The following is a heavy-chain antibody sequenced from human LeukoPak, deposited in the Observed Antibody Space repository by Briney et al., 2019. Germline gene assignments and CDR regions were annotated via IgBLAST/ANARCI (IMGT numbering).Heavy chain of an antibody. CDR1: GFTFSSYG. V-gene: IGHV3-33*01. CDR3: ARDESIAAYVY. J-gene: IGHJ4*02. Sequence: TGRSLRLSCAASGFTFSSYGMHWVRQAPGKGLEWVAVIWYDGSNKYYADSVKGRFTISRDNSKNTPYLQMNSLRAEDTAVYYCARDESIAAYVYWGQGTLVTVSS. D-gene: IGHD6-6*01. CDR2: IWYDGSNK.